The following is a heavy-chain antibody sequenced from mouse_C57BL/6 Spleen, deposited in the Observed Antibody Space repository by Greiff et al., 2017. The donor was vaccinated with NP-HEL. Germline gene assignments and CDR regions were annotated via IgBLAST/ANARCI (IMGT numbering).Heavy chain of an antibody. CDR2: INYDGSST. Sequence: EVQRVESEGGLVQPGSSMKLSCTASGFTFSDYYMAWVRQVPEKGLEWVANINYDGSSTYYLDSLKSRFIISRDNAKNILYLQMSSLKSEDTATYYCAREPDGSSPYWYFDVWGTGTTVTVSS. CDR1: GFTFSDYY. D-gene: IGHD1-1*01. V-gene: IGHV5-16*01. J-gene: IGHJ1*03. CDR3: AREPDGSSPYWYFDV.